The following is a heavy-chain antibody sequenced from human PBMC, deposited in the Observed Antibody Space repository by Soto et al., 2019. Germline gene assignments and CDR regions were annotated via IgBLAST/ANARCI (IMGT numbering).Heavy chain of an antibody. J-gene: IGHJ5*02. CDR1: GGSINSYY. Sequence: SETLSLTCTVSGGSINSYYWSWIRQPPGKGLEWIGYIYYSGSTNYNPSLKSRVTISVDTSKNQFSLKISSVTAADTVVYYCAKVNDFWTGYYSTNWFDPRGQGTLVTVSS. D-gene: IGHD3-3*01. V-gene: IGHV4-59*01. CDR3: AKVNDFWTGYYSTNWFDP. CDR2: IYYSGST.